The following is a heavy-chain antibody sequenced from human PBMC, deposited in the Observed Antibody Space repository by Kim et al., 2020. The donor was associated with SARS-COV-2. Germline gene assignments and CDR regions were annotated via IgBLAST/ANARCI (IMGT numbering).Heavy chain of an antibody. J-gene: IGHJ6*03. V-gene: IGHV4-59*01. CDR1: GGSISSYY. D-gene: IGHD3-22*01. CDR2: IYYSGST. Sequence: SETLSLTCTVSGGSISSYYWSWIRQPPGKGLEWIGYIYYSGSTNYNPSLKSRVTISVDTSKNQFSLKLSSVTAADTAVYYCARAYYYDSSGYYRKSPLYYYYMDVWGKGTTVTVSS. CDR3: ARAYYYDSSGYYRKSPLYYYYMDV.